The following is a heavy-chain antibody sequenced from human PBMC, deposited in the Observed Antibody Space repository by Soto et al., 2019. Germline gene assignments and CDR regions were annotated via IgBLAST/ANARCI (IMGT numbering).Heavy chain of an antibody. CDR3: ARGHVLLWFGELLMSAFDI. D-gene: IGHD3-10*01. Sequence: EVQLVESGGGLVKPGGSLRLSGAASGFTFSSYSMNWVRQAPGKGLEWVSSISSSSSYIYYADSVKGRFTISRDNAKNSLYPQMNSLRAEDTAVYYCARGHVLLWFGELLMSAFDIWGQGTMVTVSS. J-gene: IGHJ3*02. V-gene: IGHV3-21*01. CDR1: GFTFSSYS. CDR2: ISSSSSYI.